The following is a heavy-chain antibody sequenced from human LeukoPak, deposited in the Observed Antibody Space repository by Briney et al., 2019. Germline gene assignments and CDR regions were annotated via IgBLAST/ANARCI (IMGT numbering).Heavy chain of an antibody. CDR2: ISGSGGST. D-gene: IGHD5-24*01. J-gene: IGHJ4*02. V-gene: IGHV3-23*01. CDR3: AKVGEMATITPWYFDY. Sequence: GGSLRLSCAASGFTFSSYAMSWVRQAPGKGLEWVSAISGSGGSTYYADSVKGRFTISRDNPKNTLYLQMNSLRAEDTAVYYCAKVGEMATITPWYFDYWGQGTLVTVSS. CDR1: GFTFSSYA.